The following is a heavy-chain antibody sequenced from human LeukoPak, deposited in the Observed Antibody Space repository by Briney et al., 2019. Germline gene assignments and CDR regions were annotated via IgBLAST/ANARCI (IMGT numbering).Heavy chain of an antibody. Sequence: GGSLRLSCAASGFTFSSYAMSWVRQAPGKGLEWVSAISGSGGSTYYADSVKGRFTISRDNSKDTLYLQMNSLRAEDTAVYNRAKDDSGYDYHYYYGMDVWGQGTTVTVSS. D-gene: IGHD5-12*01. J-gene: IGHJ6*02. CDR2: ISGSGGST. V-gene: IGHV3-23*01. CDR1: GFTFSSYA. CDR3: AKDDSGYDYHYYYGMDV.